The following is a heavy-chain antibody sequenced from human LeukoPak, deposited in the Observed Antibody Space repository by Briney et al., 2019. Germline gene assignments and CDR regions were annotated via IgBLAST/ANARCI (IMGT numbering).Heavy chain of an antibody. V-gene: IGHV3-23*01. J-gene: IGHJ4*02. CDR2: ISGSGGST. CDR3: ADGSGSYNMWG. CDR1: GFTFSSYG. D-gene: IGHD3-10*01. Sequence: PGGSLRLSCAASGFTFSSYGMSWVRQAPGKGLEWVSAISGSGGSTYYADSVKGRFTIFRDNSKNTLYLQMNSLRAEDTAVYYCADGSGSYNMWGWGQGTPVTVSS.